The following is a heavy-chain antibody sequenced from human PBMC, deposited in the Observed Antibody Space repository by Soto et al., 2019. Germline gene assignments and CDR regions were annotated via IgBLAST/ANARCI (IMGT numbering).Heavy chain of an antibody. D-gene: IGHD3-22*01. V-gene: IGHV3-21*01. Sequence: GGSLRLSCAASGFTFSSYSMNWVCQAPGKGLEWVSSISSSSSYIYYADSVKGRFTISRDNAKNSLYLQMNSLRAEDTAVYYCARAHNTPQYYYDSSGYYNYFDYWGQGTLVTVSS. J-gene: IGHJ4*02. CDR1: GFTFSSYS. CDR3: ARAHNTPQYYYDSSGYYNYFDY. CDR2: ISSSSSYI.